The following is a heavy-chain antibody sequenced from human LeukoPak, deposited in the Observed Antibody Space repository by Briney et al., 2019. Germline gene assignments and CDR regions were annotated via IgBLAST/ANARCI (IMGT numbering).Heavy chain of an antibody. V-gene: IGHV3-7*01. CDR1: GFTFSSYA. CDR3: ARTTGDY. Sequence: GGSLRLSCAASGFTFSSYAMSWVRQAPGKGLEWVANIKQDGSEKYYVDSVKGRFTISRDNAKNSLYLQMNSLRAEDTAVYYCARTTGDYWGQGTLVTVSS. J-gene: IGHJ4*02. CDR2: IKQDGSEK. D-gene: IGHD1-1*01.